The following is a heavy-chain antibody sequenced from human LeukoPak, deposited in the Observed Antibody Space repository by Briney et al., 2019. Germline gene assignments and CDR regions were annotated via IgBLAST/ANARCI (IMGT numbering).Heavy chain of an antibody. CDR2: INQDGSEK. CDR1: GFTFSTTW. CDR3: ARDDYGGLDY. J-gene: IGHJ4*02. V-gene: IGHV3-7*01. D-gene: IGHD4/OR15-4a*01. Sequence: GGSLRLSCEASGFTFSTTWMSWVRQAPGRGLEWVANINQDGSEKIYVDSVKGRFSISRDNAKNSLYLQMNSLRAEDTAVYSCARDDYGGLDYWGQGTLVTVSS.